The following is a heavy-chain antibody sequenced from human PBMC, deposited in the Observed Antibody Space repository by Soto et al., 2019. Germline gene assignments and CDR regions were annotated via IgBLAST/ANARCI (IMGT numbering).Heavy chain of an antibody. J-gene: IGHJ4*02. V-gene: IGHV3-73*01. Sequence: GSLRLSCSASVFTFGASALQWARQASGKGRGGRGRRXSRGEXYGTKYDAEGXXRLPIYRXXXKKRAYLKWNSMKSEDTAVYYCSRDDFDWFFNWGRGTLVTVSS. D-gene: IGHD3-9*01. CDR2: RXSRGEXYGT. CDR3: SRDDFDWFFN. CDR1: VFTFGASA.